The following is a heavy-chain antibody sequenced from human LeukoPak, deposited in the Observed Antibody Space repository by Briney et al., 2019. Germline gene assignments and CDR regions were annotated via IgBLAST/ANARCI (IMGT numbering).Heavy chain of an antibody. D-gene: IGHD2-2*01. CDR3: ARDPAPAAVYYYHGMDV. Sequence: GGSLRLSCAASGFTFSSYGMHWVRQAPGKGLEWVAVIWYDGSNKYYADSVKGRFTISRDNSKNTLYLQMNSLRAEDTAVYYCARDPAPAAVYYYHGMDVWGQGTTVTVSS. J-gene: IGHJ6*02. V-gene: IGHV3-33*01. CDR2: IWYDGSNK. CDR1: GFTFSSYG.